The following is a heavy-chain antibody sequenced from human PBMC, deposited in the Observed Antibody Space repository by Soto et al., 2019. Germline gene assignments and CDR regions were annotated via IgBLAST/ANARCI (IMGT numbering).Heavy chain of an antibody. CDR2: ISYYVSNK. J-gene: IGHJ5*02. CDR3: ARRDGYNSVANNWFER. Sequence: GGSLRLSCAASGFPFSSYAMHWVRQAPGKGLEWVAVISYYVSNKYYADSVKGRFNISRDNSKNTLYLQMNSLRAEDTAVYYCARRDGYNSVANNWFERWGKGTLVSVSS. D-gene: IGHD5-12*01. V-gene: IGHV3-30-3*01. CDR1: GFPFSSYA.